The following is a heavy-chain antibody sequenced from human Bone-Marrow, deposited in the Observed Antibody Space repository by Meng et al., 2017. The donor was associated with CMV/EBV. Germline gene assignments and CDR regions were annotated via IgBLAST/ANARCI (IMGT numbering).Heavy chain of an antibody. Sequence: GGSLRLSCAASGFTFSAYAMHWVRQAPGKGLEWVAVIWYDGNYEYYADSVEGRFTISRDNSKNTLYLQMNSLRADDTAVYYCAKGRWPQGGTDLDYWGQGTLVTVSS. CDR1: GFTFSAYA. V-gene: IGHV3-33*03. CDR3: AKGRWPQGGTDLDY. D-gene: IGHD1-7*01. J-gene: IGHJ4*02. CDR2: IWYDGNYE.